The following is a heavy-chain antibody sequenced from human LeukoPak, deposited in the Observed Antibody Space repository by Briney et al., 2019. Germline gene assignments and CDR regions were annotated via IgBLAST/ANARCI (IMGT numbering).Heavy chain of an antibody. CDR2: IYPGDSDT. D-gene: IGHD5-24*01. Sequence: GESLKISCKGSGHSFTNYWIGWVRQMPGKGLDWVGIIYPGDSDTRYSPSFQGQVTISVDKSINTAYLQRNSLTASDTAMYYCARGAIEMAATNAFDIWGQGTMVTVSS. CDR3: ARGAIEMAATNAFDI. CDR1: GHSFTNYW. J-gene: IGHJ3*02. V-gene: IGHV5-51*01.